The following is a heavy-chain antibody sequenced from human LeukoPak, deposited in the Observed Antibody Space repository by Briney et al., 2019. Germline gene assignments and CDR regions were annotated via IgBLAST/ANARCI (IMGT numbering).Heavy chain of an antibody. Sequence: GASVKVSCKASGYTFTSYGISWVRQAPGQGLEWMGRISAYNGNTNYAQKLQGRVTMTTDTSTSTAYMELRSLRSDDTAVYYCARTTMIVVVVPTGAFDIWGQGTMVTVSS. D-gene: IGHD3-22*01. CDR1: GYTFTSYG. CDR2: ISAYNGNT. CDR3: ARTTMIVVVVPTGAFDI. V-gene: IGHV1-18*01. J-gene: IGHJ3*02.